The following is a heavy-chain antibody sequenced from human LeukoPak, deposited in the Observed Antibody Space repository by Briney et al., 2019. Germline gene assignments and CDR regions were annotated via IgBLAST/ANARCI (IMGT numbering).Heavy chain of an antibody. J-gene: IGHJ4*02. V-gene: IGHV3-23*01. CDR2: ISGSGGST. CDR1: GFTFSSYA. Sequence: GGSLRLSCAASGFTFSSYAMSWVRQAPGKGLEWVSAISGSGGSTHYADSVKGRFTISRDNSKNTLYLPLNSLRAEDTAVYYCAKDGYSYGDSTGYFDHWGQGTLVTVSS. CDR3: AKDGYSYGDSTGYFDH. D-gene: IGHD5-18*01.